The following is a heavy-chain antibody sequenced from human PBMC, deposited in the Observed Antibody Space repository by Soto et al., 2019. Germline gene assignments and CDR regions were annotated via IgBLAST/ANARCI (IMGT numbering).Heavy chain of an antibody. J-gene: IGHJ6*02. CDR3: ARSQGSSTSLEIYYYYYYGMDV. CDR1: GGTFSSYA. V-gene: IGHV1-69*01. CDR2: IIPISGTA. Sequence: QVQLVQSGGEVKKPGSSVKISCKASGGTFSSYAISWVRRAPGQGLKWMGGIIPISGTANYAQKFQGRVTITADESTSTVSMELSSLRSEDTAVYFCARSQGSSTSLEIYYYYYYGMDVWGQGTTVTVSS. D-gene: IGHD2-2*01.